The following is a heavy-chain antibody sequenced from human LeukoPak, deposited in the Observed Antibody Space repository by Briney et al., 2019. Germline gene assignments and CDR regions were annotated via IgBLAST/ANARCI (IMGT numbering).Heavy chain of an antibody. V-gene: IGHV3-48*03. CDR3: ARVGTYGGNY. CDR1: GFTFSSFE. J-gene: IGHJ4*02. Sequence: GRSLRLSCAASGFTFSSFEMSWVRQAPGKGLDWVSYISSGSGSTIYYADSVKGRFTISRDNAKNSLYLQMNSLRAEDTAVYYCARVGTYGGNYWGQGTLVTVSS. D-gene: IGHD4-23*01. CDR2: ISSGSGSTI.